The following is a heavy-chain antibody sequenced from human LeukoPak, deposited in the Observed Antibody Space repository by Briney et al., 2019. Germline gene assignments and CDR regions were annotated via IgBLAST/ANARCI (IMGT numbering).Heavy chain of an antibody. J-gene: IGHJ4*01. Sequence: ASGKVCCKAAGYSLIYYYMYWVRQTPGQGLEWMGWINPHTGDKLYAQKVQGRFSMTRDTSINTAYVEVSRLTSGDTVVYYCARMGSALAHWGHGTLVTVSS. D-gene: IGHD2-15*01. CDR3: ARMGSALAH. V-gene: IGHV1-2*02. CDR1: GYSLIYYY. CDR2: INPHTGDK.